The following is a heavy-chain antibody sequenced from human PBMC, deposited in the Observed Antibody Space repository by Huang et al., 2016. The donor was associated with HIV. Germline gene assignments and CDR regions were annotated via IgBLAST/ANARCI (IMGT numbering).Heavy chain of an antibody. J-gene: IGHJ4*02. Sequence: VQLVASGGGVVQPGRSLRLGCAASGFSFSIYGLHWGRQVPGKGLEWVAVISYDGNNKYYAHSVKGRFTISRDTSENKVYLQMNSLRHEDTAVYYCAKDGADEEWDIDYWGQGTLVTVSS. D-gene: IGHD1-26*01. CDR3: AKDGADEEWDIDY. CDR2: ISYDGNNK. V-gene: IGHV3-30*18. CDR1: GFSFSIYG.